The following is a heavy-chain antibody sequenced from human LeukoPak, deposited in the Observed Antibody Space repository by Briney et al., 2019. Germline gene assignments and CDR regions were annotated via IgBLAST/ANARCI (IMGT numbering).Heavy chain of an antibody. CDR1: GFTFSSYS. J-gene: IGHJ4*02. CDR3: ARDRYSSCWYDY. Sequence: GGSLRLSCAASGFTFSSYSMNWVRQAPGKGLEWVSSISSSSSYIYYADSVKGRFTISRDNAKNSLYLQMNSLRADDTAVYYCARDRYSSCWYDYWGQGTLVTVSS. V-gene: IGHV3-21*01. D-gene: IGHD6-13*01. CDR2: ISSSSSYI.